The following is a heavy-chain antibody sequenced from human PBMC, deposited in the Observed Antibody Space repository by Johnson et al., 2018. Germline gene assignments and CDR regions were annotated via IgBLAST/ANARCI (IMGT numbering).Heavy chain of an antibody. D-gene: IGHD6-25*01. CDR2: ITGSGGST. CDR3: AKGATETAARAFDI. V-gene: IGHV3-23*04. J-gene: IGHJ3*02. CDR1: GFTFTSYA. Sequence: VQLVESGGGLVQPGGSLRLSCAASGFTFTSYAMSWVRQAPGKGPDWVSTITGSGGSTSYAESVRGQFTISRDNAKNALYLQMSSLRAGDTAVYFCAKGATETAARAFDIWGQGTMVTVSS.